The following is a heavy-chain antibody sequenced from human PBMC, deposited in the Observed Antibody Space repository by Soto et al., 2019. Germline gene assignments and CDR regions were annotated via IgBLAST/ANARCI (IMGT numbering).Heavy chain of an antibody. CDR2: INHSGST. J-gene: IGHJ4*02. CDR1: GGSFSGYY. V-gene: IGHV4-34*01. Sequence: SETLSLTCAVYGGSFSGYYWSWIRQPPGKGLEWIGEINHSGSTNYNLSLKSRVTISVDTSKNQFSLKLSSVTAADTAVYYCARFGDHYYDSSGYYYETFDYWGQGTLVTVSS. CDR3: ARFGDHYYDSSGYYYETFDY. D-gene: IGHD3-22*01.